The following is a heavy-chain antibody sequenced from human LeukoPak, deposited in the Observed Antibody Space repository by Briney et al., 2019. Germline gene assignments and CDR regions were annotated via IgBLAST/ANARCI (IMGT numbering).Heavy chain of an antibody. CDR3: AKALAYCGGDCYSRYFDY. D-gene: IGHD2-21*02. CDR1: GFTFSSYA. J-gene: IGHJ4*02. CDR2: ISGSGGST. V-gene: IGHV3-23*01. Sequence: PGGSLRLSCAASGFTFSSYAMSWVRQAPGKGLEWVSAISGSGGSTYYADSVKGRFTISRDNSKNTLYLQMNSLRAEDTAAYYCAKALAYCGGDCYSRYFDYWGQGTLVTVSS.